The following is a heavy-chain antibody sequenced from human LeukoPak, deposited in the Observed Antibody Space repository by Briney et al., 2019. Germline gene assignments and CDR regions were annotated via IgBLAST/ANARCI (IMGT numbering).Heavy chain of an antibody. CDR3: ARDTVAGTFDS. J-gene: IGHJ4*02. CDR2: ISGSGGST. CDR1: GFTFSSYA. Sequence: GGALRLSCAASGFTFSSYAMGGVRQAPGKGVEGVSGISGSGGSTYYADSVKARFTTSRDNAKNSLYLQMNSLRAEDTAVYYCARDTVAGTFDSWGQGTLVTVSS. V-gene: IGHV3-23*01. D-gene: IGHD6-19*01.